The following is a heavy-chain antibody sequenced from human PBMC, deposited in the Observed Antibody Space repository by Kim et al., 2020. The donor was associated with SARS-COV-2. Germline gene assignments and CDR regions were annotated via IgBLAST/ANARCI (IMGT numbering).Heavy chain of an antibody. CDR3: TTGGYYDFWSGYYSWGSGDAFDI. CDR2: IKSKTDGGTT. D-gene: IGHD3-3*01. CDR1: GFTFSNAW. J-gene: IGHJ3*02. V-gene: IGHV3-15*01. Sequence: GGSLRLSCAASGFTFSNAWMSWVRQAPGKGLEWVGRIKSKTDGGTTDYAAPVKGRFTISRDDSKNTLYLQMNSLKTEDTAVYYCTTGGYYDFWSGYYSWGSGDAFDIWGQGTMVTVSS.